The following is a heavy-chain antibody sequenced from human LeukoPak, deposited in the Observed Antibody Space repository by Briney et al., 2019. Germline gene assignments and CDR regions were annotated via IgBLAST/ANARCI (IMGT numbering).Heavy chain of an antibody. V-gene: IGHV3-23*01. CDR1: GFTFSDYY. D-gene: IGHD1-1*01. CDR3: ANSERSNWNYYFDY. J-gene: IGHJ4*02. Sequence: GGSLRLSCAVFGFTFSDYYMDWVRQAPGKGLEWVSTISGGGSTYYADSVKGRFTISRDNSKNTLYLQVNSLRAEDTAVYYCANSERSNWNYYFDYWGQGTLVTVSS. CDR2: ISGGGST.